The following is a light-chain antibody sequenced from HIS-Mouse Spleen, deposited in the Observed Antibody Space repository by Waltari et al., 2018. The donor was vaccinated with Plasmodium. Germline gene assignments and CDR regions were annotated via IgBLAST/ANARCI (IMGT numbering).Light chain of an antibody. CDR1: ALPKKY. CDR2: EDS. V-gene: IGLV3-10*01. J-gene: IGLJ3*02. CDR3: YSTDSSGNHRV. Sequence: SYELTQPPSVSVSPGQTARITCSGDALPKKYAYWYQQKSGQAPVLVIYEDSKRRSGIPEGFSGSSSGTMATLTISGAQVDDEADYYCYSTDSSGNHRVFGGGTKLTVL.